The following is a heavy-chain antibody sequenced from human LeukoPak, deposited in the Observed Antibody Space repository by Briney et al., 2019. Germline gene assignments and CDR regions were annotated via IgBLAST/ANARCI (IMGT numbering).Heavy chain of an antibody. CDR1: GGSISSGGYY. D-gene: IGHD6-13*01. V-gene: IGHV4-31*03. Sequence: SETLSLTCTVSGGSISSGGYYWSWIRQHPGKGLEWIGYIYYSGSTYYNPSLKSRVTISVDTSKNQFSLKLSSVTAADTAVYYCARSRPTKVSSLLNWFDPWGQGTLVTVSS. CDR2: IYYSGST. CDR3: ARSRPTKVSSLLNWFDP. J-gene: IGHJ5*02.